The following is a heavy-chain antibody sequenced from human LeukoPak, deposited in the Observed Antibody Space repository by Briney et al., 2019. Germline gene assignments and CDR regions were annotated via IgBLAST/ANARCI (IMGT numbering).Heavy chain of an antibody. CDR3: ARCSLYCSSTSCYSYYYYYMDV. CDR2: IYYSGST. D-gene: IGHD2-2*02. J-gene: IGHJ6*03. CDR1: GGSISSSSYY. Sequence: SETLSLTCTVSGGSISSSSYYWGWIRQPPGKGLERIGSIYYSGSTYYNPSLKSRVTISVDTSKNQFSLKLSSVTAADTAVYYCARCSLYCSSTSCYSYYYYYMDVWGKGTTVAVSS. V-gene: IGHV4-39*01.